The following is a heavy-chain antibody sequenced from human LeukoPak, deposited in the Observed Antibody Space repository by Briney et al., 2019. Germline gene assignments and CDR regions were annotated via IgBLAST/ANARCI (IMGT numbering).Heavy chain of an antibody. D-gene: IGHD6-19*01. CDR2: IYYSGST. CDR1: GGSIGSYY. CDR3: ARSYSSGPFDL. J-gene: IGHJ4*02. V-gene: IGHV4-59*01. Sequence: SETLSLTCTVSGGSIGSYYWNWIRQPPGKGLEWIGYIYYSGSTQYNASLKSRVTISLDTSNNQFSLKLRSMTAADTAVYYCARSYSSGPFDLWGQGTLVIASS.